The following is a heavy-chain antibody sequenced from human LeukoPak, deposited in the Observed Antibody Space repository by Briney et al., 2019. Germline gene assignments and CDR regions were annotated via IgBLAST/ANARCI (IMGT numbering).Heavy chain of an antibody. J-gene: IGHJ3*02. CDR2: IYYSGST. CDR3: ARCSNDILTGFYRAFDI. D-gene: IGHD3-9*01. CDR1: DDSISPYS. Sequence: SETLSLTCTVSDDSISPYSWSWIRQPPGKGLECIGYIYYSGSTAYNPSLKSRVTISVDTSRNQFSLKLNSVTAADTAVYFCARCSNDILTGFYRAFDIWGQGTMVIVSS. V-gene: IGHV4-59*01.